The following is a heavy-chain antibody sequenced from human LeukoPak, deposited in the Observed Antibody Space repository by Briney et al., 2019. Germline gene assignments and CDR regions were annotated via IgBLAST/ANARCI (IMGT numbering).Heavy chain of an antibody. D-gene: IGHD1-26*01. CDR1: GGTFSSYA. Sequence: SVKVSCKASGGTFSSYAISWVRQAPGQGLEWMGGIIPIFGTANYAQKFQGRVTITADESTSTAYMELSSLRSEDTAVYYCARWVVGATPQRYYYYGMDVWGQGTTVTVSS. J-gene: IGHJ6*02. CDR2: IIPIFGTA. CDR3: ARWVVGATPQRYYYYGMDV. V-gene: IGHV1-69*13.